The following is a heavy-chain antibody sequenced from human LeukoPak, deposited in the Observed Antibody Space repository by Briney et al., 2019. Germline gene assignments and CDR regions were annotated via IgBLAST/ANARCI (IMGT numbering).Heavy chain of an antibody. Sequence: PSETLSLTCTVSGGSITSGGYYWSWIRQHPGKGLEWIGYMYYSGSTYYNPSLKSRVTISVDRPKNQFSLKLSSVTAADTAVYYCARDAEYYYGSGSYSSGIDVWGQGTTVTVSS. CDR3: ARDAEYYYGSGSYSSGIDV. D-gene: IGHD3-10*01. V-gene: IGHV4-31*03. J-gene: IGHJ6*02. CDR2: MYYSGST. CDR1: GGSITSGGYY.